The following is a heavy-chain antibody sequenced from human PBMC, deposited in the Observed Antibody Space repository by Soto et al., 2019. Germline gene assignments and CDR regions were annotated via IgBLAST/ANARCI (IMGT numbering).Heavy chain of an antibody. CDR1: GFSLSTSGVG. V-gene: IGHV2-5*02. Sequence: SGPTLVSPTQTLTLTCTFSGFSLSTSGVGVGWIRQPPGKALEWLAVIYWDDDKGYSPSLKNRLTITKDTSKNQVVLTMTNMDLVDTATYYCAHTVGLVVVTSEDEYFQHWGQGTQVTVSS. CDR2: IYWDDDK. CDR3: AHTVGLVVVTSEDEYFQH. D-gene: IGHD2-15*01. J-gene: IGHJ1*01.